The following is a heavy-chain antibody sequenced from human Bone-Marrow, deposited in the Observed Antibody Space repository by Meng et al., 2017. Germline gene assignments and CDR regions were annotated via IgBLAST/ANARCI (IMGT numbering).Heavy chain of an antibody. D-gene: IGHD4/OR15-4a*01. CDR3: TRDLDYGESDY. V-gene: IGHV4-34*01. Sequence: SETLSLTCAVSGGTFSDYYWSWFRQAPGKGLEWIGKIDHSGSANYNPSLKNRVTMAVDTSKDQFSLNVTSVTAADSAIYCCTRDLDYGESDYWGQGTTVTVSS. CDR1: GGTFSDYY. CDR2: IDHSGSA. J-gene: IGHJ4*03.